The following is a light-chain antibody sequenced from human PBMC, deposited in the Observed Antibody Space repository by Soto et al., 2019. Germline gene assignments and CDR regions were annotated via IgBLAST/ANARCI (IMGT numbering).Light chain of an antibody. CDR3: QQYGSSLLT. CDR1: QSVSSSY. V-gene: IGKV3-20*01. CDR2: GAS. J-gene: IGKJ4*01. Sequence: EIVLTQSPGTLSLSPGERSTLSCRASQSVSSSYLAWYQQNPGQAPRLLIYGASSRATGIPDRFSGSGSGTDFTLTISRLEPEEFAVYYCQQYGSSLLTFGGGTKVDI.